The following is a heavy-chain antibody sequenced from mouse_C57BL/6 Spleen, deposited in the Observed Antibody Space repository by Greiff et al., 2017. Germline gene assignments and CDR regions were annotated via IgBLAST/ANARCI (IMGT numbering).Heavy chain of an antibody. CDR1: GFTFSNYW. Sequence: EVMLVEPGGGLVQPGGSMKLSCVASGFTFSNYWMNWVRQSPGKGLEWVAQIRLKSDNYATHYAESVKGRFTISRDDSKSSVYLQMNNLRAEDSGIYYCGGGYFDVWGTGTTVTVSS. CDR3: GGGYFDV. CDR2: IRLKSDNYAT. J-gene: IGHJ1*03. V-gene: IGHV6-3*01.